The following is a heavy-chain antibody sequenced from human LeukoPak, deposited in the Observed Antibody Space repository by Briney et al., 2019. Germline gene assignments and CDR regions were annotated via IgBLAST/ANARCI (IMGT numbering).Heavy chain of an antibody. CDR3: ARLCSSTSCYPHYYYGMDV. CDR2: ISAYNGNT. J-gene: IGHJ6*04. CDR1: GYTFTSYG. V-gene: IGHV1-18*04. D-gene: IGHD2-2*01. Sequence: ASVKVSCKASGYTFTSYGISWVRQAPGQGREWMGWISAYNGNTNYAQKLHGRVTMTTDTSTSTAYMELRSLRSDDTAVYYCARLCSSTSCYPHYYYGMDVWGKGTTVTVSS.